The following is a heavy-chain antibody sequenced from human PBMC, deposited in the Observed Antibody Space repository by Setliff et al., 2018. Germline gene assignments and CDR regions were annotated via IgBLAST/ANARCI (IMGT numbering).Heavy chain of an antibody. CDR1: GYIFTSYG. V-gene: IGHV1-18*01. CDR3: AREVLSTVVAWDY. D-gene: IGHD4-17*01. J-gene: IGHJ4*02. CDR2: ISSYNGKT. Sequence: ASVKVSCKASGYIFTSYGISWVRQAPGQGLEWMGWISSYNGKTNYAQKLQGRVTMTTDTSTSTDYMDLSRLTSDDTAVYYCAREVLSTVVAWDYWGQGTLVTVSS.